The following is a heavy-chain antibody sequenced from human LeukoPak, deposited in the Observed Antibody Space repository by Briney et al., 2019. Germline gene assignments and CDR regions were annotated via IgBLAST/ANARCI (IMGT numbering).Heavy chain of an antibody. D-gene: IGHD2-21*02. CDR2: ISGSGGST. CDR3: AKVTDIGYPDY. J-gene: IGHJ4*02. V-gene: IGHV3-23*01. CDR1: GFTFTSYS. Sequence: GGSLRLSCAASGFTFTSYSMNWVRQAPGKGLEWVSAISGSGGSTYYADSVKGRFTISRDNSKNTLYLQMNSLRAEDTAVYYCAKVTDIGYPDYWGQGTLVTVSS.